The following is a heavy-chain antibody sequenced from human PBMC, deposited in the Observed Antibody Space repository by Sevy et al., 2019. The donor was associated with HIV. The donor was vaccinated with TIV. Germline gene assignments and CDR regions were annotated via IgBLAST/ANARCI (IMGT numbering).Heavy chain of an antibody. Sequence: GGSLRLSCAASGFTFSNAWMSWVRQAPGKGLEWVGRIKSKTDGGTTDYAAPVKGRFNISRDDSKNTMYLQMNGLKTEDTAVYYCTTTEYDFWSGYYGYDYWGQGTLVTVSS. V-gene: IGHV3-15*01. D-gene: IGHD3-3*01. CDR3: TTTEYDFWSGYYGYDY. CDR1: GFTFSNAW. CDR2: IKSKTDGGTT. J-gene: IGHJ4*02.